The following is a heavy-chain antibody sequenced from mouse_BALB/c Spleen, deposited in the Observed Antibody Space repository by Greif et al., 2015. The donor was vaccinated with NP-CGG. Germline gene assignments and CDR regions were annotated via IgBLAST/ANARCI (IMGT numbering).Heavy chain of an antibody. CDR3: ARDGNYWYLDV. CDR2: ISDGGSYT. CDR1: GFTFSDYY. J-gene: IGHJ1*01. V-gene: IGHV5-4*02. D-gene: IGHD2-1*01. Sequence: EVQLVESGGGLVKPGGSLKLSCAASGFTFSDYYMYWVRQTPEKRLEWVATISDGGSYTYYPDSVKGRFTISRDNAKNNLYLQMSSLKSEDTAMYYCARDGNYWYLDVWGAGTTVTVSS.